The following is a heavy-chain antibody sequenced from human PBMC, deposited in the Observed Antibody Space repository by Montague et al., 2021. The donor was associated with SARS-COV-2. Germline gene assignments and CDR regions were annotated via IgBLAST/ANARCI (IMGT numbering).Heavy chain of an antibody. CDR1: GFSLSTSGMR. D-gene: IGHD3-9*01. V-gene: IGHV2-70*04. Sequence: PALVKPTQTLTLTCTLSGFSLSTSGMRASWIRQPPGKALEWLARXDWDDDKSYSTSLKTRLTISKDTSKNQVVLTMTNMDPVDTATYYCARSYYDILTNYYDAFDIWGQGTMVTVSS. CDR3: ARSYYDILTNYYDAFDI. J-gene: IGHJ3*02. CDR2: XDWDDDK.